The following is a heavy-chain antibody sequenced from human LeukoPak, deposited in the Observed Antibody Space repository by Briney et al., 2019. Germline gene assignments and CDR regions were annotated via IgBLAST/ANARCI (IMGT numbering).Heavy chain of an antibody. J-gene: IGHJ5*02. CDR3: AKDKGATVNWFDP. V-gene: IGHV3-33*06. CDR2: IWYDGSNK. Sequence: GGSLRLSCAASGFTFSSYGMHWVRQAPGKGLERVAVIWYDGSNKYYADSVKGRFTISRDNSKNTLYLQMNSLRAEDTAVYYCAKDKGATVNWFDPWGQGTLVTVSS. D-gene: IGHD1-26*01. CDR1: GFTFSSYG.